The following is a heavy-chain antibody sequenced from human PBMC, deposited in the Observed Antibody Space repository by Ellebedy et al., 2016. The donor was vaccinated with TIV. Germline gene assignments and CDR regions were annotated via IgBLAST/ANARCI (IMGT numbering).Heavy chain of an antibody. Sequence: GGSLRLSCAASGFAFNNYWMTWVRQAPGKGLEWVANINQDGREKYYVDSVKGRFTISRDNAKNSLYLQMNSLRVEDTAVYYCARDGSYGDYLSPTHAFTGWGQGTMITVSS. V-gene: IGHV3-7*01. CDR1: GFAFNNYW. CDR3: ARDGSYGDYLSPTHAFTG. CDR2: INQDGREK. D-gene: IGHD4-17*01. J-gene: IGHJ3*01.